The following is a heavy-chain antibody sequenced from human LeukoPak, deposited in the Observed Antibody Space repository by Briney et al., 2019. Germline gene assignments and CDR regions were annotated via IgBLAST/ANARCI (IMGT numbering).Heavy chain of an antibody. Sequence: PGGSLRLSCAASGFTFSSYAMSWVRQAPGKGLEWVSAISGSGGSTYYADSVKGRFTISRDNSKNTLYLQMNSLRGEDTAVYYCAKDRSRYSSGWYGGDYWGQGTLVTVSS. CDR1: GFTFSSYA. D-gene: IGHD6-19*01. CDR2: ISGSGGST. J-gene: IGHJ4*02. V-gene: IGHV3-23*01. CDR3: AKDRSRYSSGWYGGDY.